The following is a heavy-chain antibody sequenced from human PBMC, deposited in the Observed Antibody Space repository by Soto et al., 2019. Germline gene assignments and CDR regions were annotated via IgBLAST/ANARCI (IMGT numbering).Heavy chain of an antibody. Sequence: EVQLVESGGGLVQPGGSLRLSCAASGFTFSSYWMSWVRQAPGKGLEWVANIKQDGSEKYYVDSVKGRFTISRDNAKNSLYLQMNSLRAEDTAVYYCARELRDYDFWSGYYTGRYYFDYWGQGTLVTVSS. J-gene: IGHJ4*02. CDR2: IKQDGSEK. V-gene: IGHV3-7*05. D-gene: IGHD3-3*01. CDR3: ARELRDYDFWSGYYTGRYYFDY. CDR1: GFTFSSYW.